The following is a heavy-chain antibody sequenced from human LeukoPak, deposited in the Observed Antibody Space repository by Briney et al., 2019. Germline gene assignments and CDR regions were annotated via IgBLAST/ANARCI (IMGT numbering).Heavy chain of an antibody. CDR3: ARGGEDIVVVPAAPFDI. V-gene: IGHV4-61*01. Sequence: SETLSLTCTVSGGSVSSGSYYWSWIRQPPGKGLEWIGYIYYSGSTNYNPSLKSRVTISVDTSKNQFPLKLSSVTAADTAVYYCARGGEDIVVVPAAPFDIWGQGTMVTVSS. CDR2: IYYSGST. D-gene: IGHD2-2*01. J-gene: IGHJ3*02. CDR1: GGSVSSGSYY.